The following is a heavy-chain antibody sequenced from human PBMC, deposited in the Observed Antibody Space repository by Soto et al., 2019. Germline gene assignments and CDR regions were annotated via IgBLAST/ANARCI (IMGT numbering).Heavy chain of an antibody. CDR3: VLFYDIVPPGLIAY. Sequence: GVALRLSCAASGFTFSAYAMSWVRQVPGKGLEWVSAVSGNGGSTFYADSLKGRFTITRDNSKNTLSLQMNSLRAEDTAVYYCVLFYDIVPPGLIAYWGQGTSVIVSS. V-gene: IGHV3-23*01. CDR2: VSGNGGST. D-gene: IGHD3-3*01. J-gene: IGHJ4*02. CDR1: GFTFSAYA.